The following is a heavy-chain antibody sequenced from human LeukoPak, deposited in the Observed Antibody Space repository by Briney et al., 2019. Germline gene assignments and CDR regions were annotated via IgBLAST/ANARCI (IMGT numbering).Heavy chain of an antibody. CDR3: AGSIAARLDY. J-gene: IGHJ4*02. D-gene: IGHD6-6*01. CDR1: GGSFSDYY. Sequence: SETLSLTCAVYGGSFSDYYWSWIRQPPGKGLEWIGEINHSGSTNYNPSLESRVTISVDTSKSQFSLKLSSVTAADTAVYYCAGSIAARLDYWGQGALVSVSS. CDR2: INHSGST. V-gene: IGHV4-34*01.